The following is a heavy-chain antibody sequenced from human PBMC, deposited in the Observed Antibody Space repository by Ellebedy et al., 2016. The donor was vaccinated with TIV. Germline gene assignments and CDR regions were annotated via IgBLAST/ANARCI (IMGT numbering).Heavy chain of an antibody. CDR3: AKDGVRYPSPDED. Sequence: GGSLRLSXVASGFTFSSYGMHWVRQAPGKGLEWVAVISYDGSNKYYADSVKGRFTISRDNSKNTLYLQMNSLRAEDTAVYYCAKDGVRYPSPDEDWGQGTLVTVSS. V-gene: IGHV3-30*18. CDR2: ISYDGSNK. J-gene: IGHJ4*02. D-gene: IGHD3-9*01. CDR1: GFTFSSYG.